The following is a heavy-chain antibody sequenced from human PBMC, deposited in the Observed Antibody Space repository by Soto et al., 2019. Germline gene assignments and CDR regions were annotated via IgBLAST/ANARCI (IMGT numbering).Heavy chain of an antibody. V-gene: IGHV5-51*01. CDR2: IYPGDSDT. CDR3: ARLPGVRGVFDGFNV. D-gene: IGHD3-10*01. CDR1: GYSFAGYW. J-gene: IGHJ3*01. Sequence: LGESLKISCKGSGYSFAGYWIGWVRQMPGKGPDWMGVIYPGDSDTRYSPSFHGQVTISADKSISTAYLQWSSLKASDTAMYFCARLPGVRGVFDGFNVWGQGTMVTVSS.